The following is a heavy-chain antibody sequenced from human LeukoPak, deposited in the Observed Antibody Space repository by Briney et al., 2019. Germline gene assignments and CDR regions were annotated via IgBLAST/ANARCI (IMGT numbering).Heavy chain of an antibody. CDR3: ARDSGSNALDI. D-gene: IGHD6-13*01. CDR1: GFTFSTSW. V-gene: IGHV3-7*01. CDR2: MNEDGSTK. J-gene: IGHJ3*02. Sequence: GGSLRLSCAASGFTFSTSWMTWVRQAPGKGLEWVANMNEDGSTKNYVDSVKGRFTISRDNAQNSLFLQINSLRAEDTAVYYCARDSGSNALDIWGQGTMVTVSS.